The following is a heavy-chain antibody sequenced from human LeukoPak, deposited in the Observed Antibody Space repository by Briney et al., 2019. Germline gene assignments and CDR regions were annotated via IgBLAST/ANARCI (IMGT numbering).Heavy chain of an antibody. V-gene: IGHV4-39*01. Sequence: PSETLSLTCTVSGGSISCRSDYWGWIRQTPGKGLEWIGNLDSSGSTYYNPSLKSRVTISVGTSKNQFSLNLRSVTAADTAIYFCSRSHDYGGLYFYYYMDVWGKGTTVTVSS. CDR1: GGSISCRSDY. CDR2: LDSSGST. D-gene: IGHD4-23*01. CDR3: SRSHDYGGLYFYYYMDV. J-gene: IGHJ6*03.